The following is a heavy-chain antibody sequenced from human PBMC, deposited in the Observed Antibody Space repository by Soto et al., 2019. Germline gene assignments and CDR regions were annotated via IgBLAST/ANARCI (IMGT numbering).Heavy chain of an antibody. Sequence: QVQLVQSGAEVKKPGSSVKVSCKASGGTFSSYSISWLRQAPGQGLEWMGHIIPMFATANYPQKFQGRVTITADESTSTAYMELSSLRSEATAVYYCARDKGDTSIVDYFDYWGQGTLVTVSS. J-gene: IGHJ4*02. D-gene: IGHD3-16*02. CDR2: IIPMFATA. V-gene: IGHV1-69*12. CDR1: GGTFSSYS. CDR3: ARDKGDTSIVDYFDY.